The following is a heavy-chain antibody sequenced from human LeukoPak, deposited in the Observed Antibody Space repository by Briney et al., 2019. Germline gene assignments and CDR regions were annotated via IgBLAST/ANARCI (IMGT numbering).Heavy chain of an antibody. J-gene: IGHJ4*02. Sequence: GGSLRLSCAASGSTFSSYAMSWVRQAPGKGLEWVSAISGSGGSTYYADSVKGRFTISRDNSKNTLYLQMNSLRAEDTAVYYCAKDEAGAAAAVVYFDYWGQGTLVTVSS. CDR2: ISGSGGST. D-gene: IGHD6-25*01. CDR3: AKDEAGAAAAVVYFDY. V-gene: IGHV3-23*01. CDR1: GSTFSSYA.